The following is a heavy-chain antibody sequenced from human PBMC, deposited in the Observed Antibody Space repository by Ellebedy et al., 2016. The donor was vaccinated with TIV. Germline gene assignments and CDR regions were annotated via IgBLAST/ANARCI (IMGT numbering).Heavy chain of an antibody. CDR3: ARDHSSGWYDY. CDR2: IKQDGSEK. J-gene: IGHJ4*02. Sequence: GESLKISXAASGFTFSSYWMSWVRQAPGKGLEWVANIKQDGSEKYYVDSVKGRFTISRDNAKNSLYLQMNSLRAEDTAVYYCARDHSSGWYDYWGQGTLVTVSS. CDR1: GFTFSSYW. D-gene: IGHD6-19*01. V-gene: IGHV3-7*01.